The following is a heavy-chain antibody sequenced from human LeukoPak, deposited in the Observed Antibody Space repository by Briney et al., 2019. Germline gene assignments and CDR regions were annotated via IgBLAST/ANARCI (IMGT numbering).Heavy chain of an antibody. CDR2: IIPIFGTA. J-gene: IGHJ4*02. V-gene: IGHV1-69*05. CDR1: GGTFSSYA. CDR3: ARDPLPKYYYDSSGYYDY. D-gene: IGHD3-22*01. Sequence: ASVKVSCKASGGTFSSYAISWVRQAPGRGLEWMGRIIPIFGTANYAQKFQGRVTITTDESTSTAYMELSSLRSEDTAVYYCARDPLPKYYYDSSGYYDYWGQGTLVTVSS.